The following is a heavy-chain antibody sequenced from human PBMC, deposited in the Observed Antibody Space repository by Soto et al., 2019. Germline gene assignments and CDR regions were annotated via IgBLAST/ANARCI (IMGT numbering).Heavy chain of an antibody. CDR3: AINAERNAQKFDF. V-gene: IGHV1-69*01. J-gene: IGHJ4*02. CDR2: IIPLFNAT. CDR1: GGIFKNFD. Sequence: QVQLVQSGSEVKRPGSSVKVSCKTSGGIFKNFDIGWVRQSPGQGLEWMGEIIPLFNATNHARKFRGRVTVTADESTRTAYMELTRLTYDDTAVYFCAINAERNAQKFDFWGQGTLVTVSS. D-gene: IGHD2-2*01.